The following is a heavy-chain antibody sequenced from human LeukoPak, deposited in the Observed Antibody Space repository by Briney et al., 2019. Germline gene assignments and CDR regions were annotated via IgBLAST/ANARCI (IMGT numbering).Heavy chain of an antibody. V-gene: IGHV3-21*01. D-gene: IGHD1-26*01. Sequence: PGGSLRLSCAASGFTFSRYGMNWVRQAPGKGLEWVSSITSSSYKYYADSVKGRFTISRDNAKNSLYLQMNSLRAEDTAVYYCARVLDSGNYYFDYWGQGTLVTVSS. CDR1: GFTFSRYG. CDR3: ARVLDSGNYYFDY. CDR2: ITSSSYK. J-gene: IGHJ4*02.